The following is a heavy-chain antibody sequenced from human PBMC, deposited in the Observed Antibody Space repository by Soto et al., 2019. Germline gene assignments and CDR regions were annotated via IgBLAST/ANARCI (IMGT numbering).Heavy chain of an antibody. CDR1: GGSIISNTYY. Sequence: QLQLQESGPGLVKPSETLSLTCTVSGGSIISNTYYCAWIRQPPGKGLEWIGSIRSSGSTYYNPSLKSRVTISVDTSQKQFSLSQTSVTAADTAVYYCARPPDDFSNYRWFGPLGQGTLVTVSS. CDR3: ARPPDDFSNYRWFGP. J-gene: IGHJ5*02. CDR2: IRSSGST. V-gene: IGHV4-39*01. D-gene: IGHD4-4*01.